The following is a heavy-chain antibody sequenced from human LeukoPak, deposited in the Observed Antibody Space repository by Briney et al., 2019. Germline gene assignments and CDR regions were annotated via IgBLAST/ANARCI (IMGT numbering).Heavy chain of an antibody. CDR3: ARTDGYCSSTSCYAYRGYFDY. V-gene: IGHV3-21*04. J-gene: IGHJ4*02. CDR2: ISSSSYI. CDR1: GFTFSSYS. D-gene: IGHD2-2*03. Sequence: GGSLRLSCAASGFTFSSYSMNWVRQAPGKGLEWVSSISSSSYIYYADSVKGRFTISRDNAKNSLYLQMNSLRAEDTAVYYCARTDGYCSSTSCYAYRGYFDYWGQGTLVTVSS.